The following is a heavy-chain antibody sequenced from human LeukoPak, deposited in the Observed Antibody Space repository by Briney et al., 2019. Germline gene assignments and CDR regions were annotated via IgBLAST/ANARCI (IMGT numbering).Heavy chain of an antibody. D-gene: IGHD3-10*01. J-gene: IGHJ4*02. CDR1: GASISDYY. CDR2: IYISGTT. Sequence: SETLSLACTVSGASISDYYWSWIRQPAGKGLEWIGRIYISGTTNYNPSLKSRLTMSIDTSKNQFSLKLNSVTAADTAVYYCASLTGGFGELNWGRGTLVTVSS. CDR3: ASLTGGFGELN. V-gene: IGHV4-4*07.